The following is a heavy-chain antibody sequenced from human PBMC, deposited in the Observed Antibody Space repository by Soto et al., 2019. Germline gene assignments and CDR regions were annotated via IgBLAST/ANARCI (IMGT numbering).Heavy chain of an antibody. V-gene: IGHV1-69*12. Sequence: QVQLVQSGAEVKKPGSSVKVSCKASGGTFSSYAFTWVRQAPGQGLEWMGGIIPMFGTANYAQKFQGRVTITADESTSTAYMELSSLRSEDTAVYYCARGPEGWLQVDYWGQGTLVTVSS. CDR2: IIPMFGTA. J-gene: IGHJ4*02. CDR3: ARGPEGWLQVDY. CDR1: GGTFSSYA. D-gene: IGHD5-12*01.